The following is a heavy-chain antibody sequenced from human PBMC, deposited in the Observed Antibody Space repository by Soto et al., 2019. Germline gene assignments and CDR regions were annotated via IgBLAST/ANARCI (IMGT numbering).Heavy chain of an antibody. CDR3: TSGHYRKTL. CDR2: IKAEGSEK. CDR1: GFTFSDFW. Sequence: GGSLRLSCAASGFTFSDFWMTWVRQGPGKGLEWVASIKAEGSEKYYVDSVKGRFTISRDNAKNSLYLQMDSLRAEDTAVYYCTSGHYRKTLGGQGTLVTVSS. J-gene: IGHJ4*02. V-gene: IGHV3-7*01. D-gene: IGHD3-16*02.